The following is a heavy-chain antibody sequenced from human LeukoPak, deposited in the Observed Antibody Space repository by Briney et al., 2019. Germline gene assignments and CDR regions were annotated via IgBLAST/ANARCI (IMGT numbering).Heavy chain of an antibody. D-gene: IGHD6-13*01. CDR3: ARSIPYGTTWYGRSDY. CDR2: INGDGSST. CDR1: GFKFSAYW. Sequence: GGSLRLSCAASGFKFSAYWIHWVRQPPGKGLVWVSRINGDGSSTSYADSVKGRFTISRDNAKNTLYLQMNSLRAEDTAIYYCARSIPYGTTWYGRSDYWGQGTLVTVSS. V-gene: IGHV3-74*01. J-gene: IGHJ4*02.